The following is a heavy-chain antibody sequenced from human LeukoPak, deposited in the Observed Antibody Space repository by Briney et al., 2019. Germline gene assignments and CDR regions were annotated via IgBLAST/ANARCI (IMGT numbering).Heavy chain of an antibody. V-gene: IGHV1-2*02. J-gene: IGHJ3*02. CDR2: INPNSGGT. Sequence: GASVKVSCKASGYTFTGHYMHWVRQAPGQGLEWMGWINPNSGGTNYAQKFQGRITMTRDTSISTAYMELSRLRSDDTAVYYCARTGIAAAGTDDAFDTWGQGTMVTVSS. CDR1: GYTFTGHY. CDR3: ARTGIAAAGTDDAFDT. D-gene: IGHD6-13*01.